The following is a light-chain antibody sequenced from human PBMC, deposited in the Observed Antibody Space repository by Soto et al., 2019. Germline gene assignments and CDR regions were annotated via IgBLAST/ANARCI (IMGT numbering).Light chain of an antibody. Sequence: DIQMTQSPSSLSASVGDRVTITCRASQGIDNYLAWYQQKPGKVPKLLIYAASTLQSGVPSRFSGSESGTEFTLTISSLQPEDVATYYCQKYKSALRTFGQGTKLEIK. CDR3: QKYKSALRT. V-gene: IGKV1-27*01. CDR2: AAS. J-gene: IGKJ1*01. CDR1: QGIDNY.